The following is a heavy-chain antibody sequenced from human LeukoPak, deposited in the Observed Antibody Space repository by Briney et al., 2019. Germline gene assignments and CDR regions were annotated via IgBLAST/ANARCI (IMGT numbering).Heavy chain of an antibody. J-gene: IGHJ4*02. CDR1: GGSFSGYY. V-gene: IGHV4-34*01. CDR3: ARGRRNQYIVVVTAAYDY. D-gene: IGHD2-21*02. Sequence: PSETLSLTCAVYGGSFSGYYWSWIRQPPGKGLEWIGEINHSGSTNYNPSLKSRVTISVDTSKNQFSLKLSSVTAADTAVYYCARGRRNQYIVVVTAAYDYWGQGTLVTVSS. CDR2: INHSGST.